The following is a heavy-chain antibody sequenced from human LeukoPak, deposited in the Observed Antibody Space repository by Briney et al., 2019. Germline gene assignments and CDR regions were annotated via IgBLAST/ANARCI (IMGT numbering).Heavy chain of an antibody. Sequence: SETLSLTCTVSGGSISSGGYYWSWIRQHPGKGLEWIGYIYYSGSTYYNPSLKSRVTISVGTSKNQFSLKLSSVTAADTAVYYCARAWIVVVPAATPDDAFDIWGQGTMVTVSS. J-gene: IGHJ3*02. CDR3: ARAWIVVVPAATPDDAFDI. CDR2: IYYSGST. D-gene: IGHD2-2*01. V-gene: IGHV4-31*03. CDR1: GGSISSGGYY.